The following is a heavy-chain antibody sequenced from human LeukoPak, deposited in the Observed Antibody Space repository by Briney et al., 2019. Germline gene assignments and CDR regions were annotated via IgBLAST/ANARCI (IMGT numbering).Heavy chain of an antibody. CDR1: GGSISSNSYF. Sequence: PSETLSLTCTVSGGSISSNSYFWGWVRQPPGKGLEWIGYIYYSGSTKYNPSLKSRVSISVDTSKNQFSLKLSSVTAADTAVYYCARGAGAGYNLQPFDYWGQGTLVTVSS. V-gene: IGHV4-61*05. CDR3: ARGAGAGYNLQPFDY. CDR2: IYYSGST. D-gene: IGHD5-24*01. J-gene: IGHJ4*02.